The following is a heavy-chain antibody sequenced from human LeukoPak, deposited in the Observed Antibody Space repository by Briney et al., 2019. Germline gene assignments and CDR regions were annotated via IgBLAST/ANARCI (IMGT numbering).Heavy chain of an antibody. CDR1: GYTFTVYY. D-gene: IGHD2-21*02. CDR2: INPNSGGT. Sequence: ASVKVSCKASGYTFTVYYMHRVRQAPGQGLEWMGWINPNSGGTNYAQKFQGRVTMTRDTSISTAYMELSRLRSDDTAVYYCARTIGGDCYGCPGYWGQGTLVTVSS. V-gene: IGHV1-2*02. J-gene: IGHJ4*02. CDR3: ARTIGGDCYGCPGY.